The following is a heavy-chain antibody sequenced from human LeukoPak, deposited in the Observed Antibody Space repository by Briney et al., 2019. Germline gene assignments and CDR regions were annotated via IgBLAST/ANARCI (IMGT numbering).Heavy chain of an antibody. CDR3: TRGHVGPL. J-gene: IGHJ3*01. V-gene: IGHV3-49*04. Sequence: GGSLRLSCAASGFIFSDYDMNWVRQAPGKGLEWIGFIRSKAYGGTAEYAASVKGKFTISKDDSKSIAYLQMNSLKNEDTAVYYCTRGHVGPLWGQGTTVTVSS. CDR2: IRSKAYGGTA. D-gene: IGHD1-26*01. CDR1: GFIFSDYD.